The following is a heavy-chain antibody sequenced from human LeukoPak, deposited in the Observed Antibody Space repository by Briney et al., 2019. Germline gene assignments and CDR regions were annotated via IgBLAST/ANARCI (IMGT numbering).Heavy chain of an antibody. V-gene: IGHV3-66*01. CDR1: GFTFSSYA. CDR3: ARELDGYGDY. J-gene: IGHJ4*02. CDR2: IYSDGST. D-gene: IGHD5-24*01. Sequence: GGSLRLSCAASGFTFSSYAMSWVRQAPGKGLEWVSVIYSDGSTYYADSVKGRFTISSDNSKNTLYLQMNSLRAEDAAVYYCARELDGYGDYWGQGTLVTVSS.